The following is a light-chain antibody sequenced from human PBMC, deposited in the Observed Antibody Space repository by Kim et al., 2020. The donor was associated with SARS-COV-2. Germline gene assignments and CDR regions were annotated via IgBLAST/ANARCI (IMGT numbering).Light chain of an antibody. V-gene: IGKV3-20*01. CDR1: QSVSSSS. CDR2: GAS. Sequence: VLTQSPGTLSLSPGERATLSCRASQSVSSSSLAWYQHKPGQAPRLLIYGASRRATGIPDRFSGSGSGTDFTLTISRLEPEDFAVYYCQQYGSSAGVTFGPGTKVDIK. CDR3: QQYGSSAGVT. J-gene: IGKJ3*01.